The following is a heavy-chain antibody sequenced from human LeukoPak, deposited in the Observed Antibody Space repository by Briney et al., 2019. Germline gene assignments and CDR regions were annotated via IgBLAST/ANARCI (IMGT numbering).Heavy chain of an antibody. D-gene: IGHD2-2*01. Sequence: KTSETLSLTCGVSGYSISSGYQWAWIRQSPGKGLEWIGSIYHSGSAHYNPSLKSRVTISVETSKNQFSLNMYSVPAADTAVYYCARDPRWLTPDCTSTSCYANYFDPWGQGTLVTVSS. CDR1: GYSISSGYQ. V-gene: IGHV4-38-2*02. CDR3: ARDPRWLTPDCTSTSCYANYFDP. CDR2: IYHSGSA. J-gene: IGHJ5*02.